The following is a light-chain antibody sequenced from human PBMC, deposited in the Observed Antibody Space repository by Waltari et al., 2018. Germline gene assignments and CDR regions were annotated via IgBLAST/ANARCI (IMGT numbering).Light chain of an antibody. CDR3: AAWDGSLSGWV. CDR2: KSD. CDR1: RANIGSNY. V-gene: IGLV1-47*01. Sequence: QSVLTQPTSVSGTPGQRVFISCSGGRANIGSNYVSWYQQLPATAPKLLIYKSDQRPSGVPDQFSGSKSGTSASLAISGLRSEDEADYFCAAWDGSLSGWVFGGGTKLTVL. J-gene: IGLJ3*02.